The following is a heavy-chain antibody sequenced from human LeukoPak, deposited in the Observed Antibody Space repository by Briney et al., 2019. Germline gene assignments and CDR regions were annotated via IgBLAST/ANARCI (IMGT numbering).Heavy chain of an antibody. CDR2: IIPIFGTA. V-gene: IGHV1-69*13. CDR3: ARVDRYSSWNNYFDY. J-gene: IGHJ4*02. Sequence: SVKVSCKASGGTFSNCAISWVRQAPGQGLEWMGGIIPIFGTANYAQKFQGRVTITADESTSTAYMELSSLRSEDTAIYYCARVDRYSSWNNYFDYWGQGTLVTVSS. CDR1: GGTFSNCA. D-gene: IGHD6-19*01.